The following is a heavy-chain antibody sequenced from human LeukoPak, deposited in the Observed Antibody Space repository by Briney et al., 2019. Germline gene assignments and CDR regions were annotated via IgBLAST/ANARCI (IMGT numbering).Heavy chain of an antibody. CDR2: ISGSGGST. V-gene: IGHV3-23*01. CDR3: AKVQLLWFGELPGGFDY. Sequence: GGSLRLSCAASGFTFSSYAMSWVRQAPGKGLEWLSAISGSGGSTYYADSVKGRFTISRDNSKNTLYLQMNSLRAEDTAVYYCAKVQLLWFGELPGGFDYWGQGTLVTVSS. CDR1: GFTFSSYA. J-gene: IGHJ4*02. D-gene: IGHD3-10*01.